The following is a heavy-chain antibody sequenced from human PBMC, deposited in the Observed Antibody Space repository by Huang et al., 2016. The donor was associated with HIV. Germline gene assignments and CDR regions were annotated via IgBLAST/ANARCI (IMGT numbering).Heavy chain of an antibody. CDR3: VRDTKYRSGFYNYYYMDV. J-gene: IGHJ6*03. V-gene: IGHV3-48*01. CDR2: VGDKDQKV. D-gene: IGHD6-25*01. CDR1: GFDFSTHS. Sequence: HLVESGAGSVRPGESLQLSCVPTGFDFSTHSVNLVRQAPGGGLELISHVGDKDQKVSYAKSVRCRFTISGDNARQSIYLEMRSLRPSDTAKYYCVRDTKYRSGFYNYYYMDVWGNVTAVTVSS.